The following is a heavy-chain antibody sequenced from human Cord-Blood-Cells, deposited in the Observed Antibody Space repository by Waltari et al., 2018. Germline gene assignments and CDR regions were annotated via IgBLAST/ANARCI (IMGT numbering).Heavy chain of an antibody. V-gene: IGHV3-30-3*01. CDR2: ISYYGSNK. CDR1: GFTFSSYA. D-gene: IGHD1-26*01. J-gene: IGHJ6*02. Sequence: QVQLVESGGGVVQPGRSLRLSCAASGFTFSSYAMHWVRQAPGKGLDWVAGISYYGSNKYYADSGKGRFTISRDNSKNTLYLQMNSLRAEDTAVYYCARGEYSGSYYYYGMDVWGQGTTVTVSS. CDR3: ARGEYSGSYYYYGMDV.